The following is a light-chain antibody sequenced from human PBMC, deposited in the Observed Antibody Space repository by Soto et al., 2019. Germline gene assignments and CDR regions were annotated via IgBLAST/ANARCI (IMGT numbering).Light chain of an antibody. J-gene: IGLJ1*01. CDR2: DNN. CDR3: GTWDSSLSVHV. Sequence: QSLLTQPPSVSAAPGQKVTISCSGISSNIGNNYVSWYQQVPGTAPKLLIYDNNKRPSGNPDRFSGSKSGTSATLGISGLQTGDEADYYCGTWDSSLSVHVFGTGTKVNV. CDR1: SSNIGNNY. V-gene: IGLV1-51*01.